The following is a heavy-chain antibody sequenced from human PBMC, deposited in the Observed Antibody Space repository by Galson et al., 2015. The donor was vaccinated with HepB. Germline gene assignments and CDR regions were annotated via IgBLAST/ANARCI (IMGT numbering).Heavy chain of an antibody. V-gene: IGHV4-4*02. D-gene: IGHD6-13*01. Sequence: ETLSLTCTVSGGSISSSNWWSWVRQPPGKGLEWIGEIYHSGSTNYNPSLKSRVTISVDKSKNQFSLKLSSVTAADTAVYYCARAGEGSSWYGGARSAKNNWFDPWGQGTLVTVSS. CDR3: ARAGEGSSWYGGARSAKNNWFDP. CDR1: GGSISSSNW. J-gene: IGHJ5*02. CDR2: IYHSGST.